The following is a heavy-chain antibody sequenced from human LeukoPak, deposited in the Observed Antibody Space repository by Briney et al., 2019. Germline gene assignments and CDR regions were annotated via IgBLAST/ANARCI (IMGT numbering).Heavy chain of an antibody. CDR2: IKQGGSEK. J-gene: IGHJ5*02. D-gene: IGHD3-10*01. V-gene: IGHV3-7*05. CDR3: ARVSDGDWFDP. Sequence: RSLRLFCAASGITYSRHWMSWGHQAPGKGPGWGANIKQGGSEKYYVDSVKGRFTISRDNAKNSLYLQMNSLRAEDTAVYYCARVSDGDWFDPWGQGTLVTVFS. CDR1: GITYSRHW.